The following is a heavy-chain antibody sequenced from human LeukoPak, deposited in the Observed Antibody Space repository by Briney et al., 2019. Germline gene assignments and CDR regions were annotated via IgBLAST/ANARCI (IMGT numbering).Heavy chain of an antibody. CDR1: GFTFNGFW. V-gene: IGHV3-7*01. J-gene: IGHJ6*03. CDR3: TRDALYGDPSYYYMDV. CDR2: IKQAGSDI. D-gene: IGHD4-17*01. Sequence: PGGSLRLSCAASGFTFNGFWMSWVRQAPGKGLEGVANIKQAGSDIYYLGSVRCPFTISRDNAMNSLYLQMNSLRAEDTAVYYCTRDALYGDPSYYYMDVWGKGTTVTVSS.